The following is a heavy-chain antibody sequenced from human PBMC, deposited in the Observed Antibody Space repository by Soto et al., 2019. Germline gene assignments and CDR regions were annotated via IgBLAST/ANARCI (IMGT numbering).Heavy chain of an antibody. V-gene: IGHV3-7*01. J-gene: IGHJ4*02. CDR3: ARTNSGSYFERDY. D-gene: IGHD1-26*01. CDR2: IKEDGSEK. CDR1: GFTFSTYW. Sequence: LSCAASGFTFSTYWMTWVRQAPGKGLEWVANIKEDGSEKHYVDSVKGRFTISRDNAKNSLYLQMNSLRAEDTAVYYCARTNSGSYFERDYWGQGTLVTVSS.